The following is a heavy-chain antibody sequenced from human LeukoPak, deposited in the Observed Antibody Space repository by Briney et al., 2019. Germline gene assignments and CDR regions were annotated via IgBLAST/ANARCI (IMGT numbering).Heavy chain of an antibody. CDR2: ISGSGGST. J-gene: IGHJ4*02. V-gene: IGHV3-23*01. D-gene: IGHD6-13*01. CDR1: GFTFSSYA. Sequence: GGSLRLSRAASGFTFSSYAMSWVRQAPGKGLEWVSAISGSGGSTYYADSVKGRFTISRDNSKNTLYLQMNSLRAEDTAVYYCAKDIDPSPYSSSWNYWGQGTLVTVSS. CDR3: AKDIDPSPYSSSWNY.